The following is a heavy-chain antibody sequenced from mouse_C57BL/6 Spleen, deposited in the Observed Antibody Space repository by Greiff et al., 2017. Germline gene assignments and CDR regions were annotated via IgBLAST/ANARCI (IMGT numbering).Heavy chain of an antibody. Sequence: QVQLQQSGAELVRPGASVTLSCKASGYTFTDYEMHWVKQTPVHGLEWIGAIDPETGGTAYNQKFKGKAILTADKSSSTAYMELRSLTSEDSAVYYCTIGHGSSYGFAYWGQGTRVTVSA. CDR3: TIGHGSSYGFAY. D-gene: IGHD1-1*01. CDR2: IDPETGGT. CDR1: GYTFTDYE. V-gene: IGHV1-15*01. J-gene: IGHJ3*01.